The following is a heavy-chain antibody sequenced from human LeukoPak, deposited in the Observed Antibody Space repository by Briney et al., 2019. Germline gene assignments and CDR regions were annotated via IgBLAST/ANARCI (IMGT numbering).Heavy chain of an antibody. V-gene: IGHV3-30*03. CDR1: GFTFSSYG. CDR2: ISYDGSNK. CDR3: ARRGAGLSDAFDI. D-gene: IGHD3-16*02. J-gene: IGHJ3*02. Sequence: GRSLRLSCAASGFTFSSYGMHWVRQAPGKGLEWVAVISYDGSNKYYADSVKGRFTISRDNSKNTLYLQMNSLRAEDTAVYYCARRGAGLSDAFDIWGQGTMVTVSS.